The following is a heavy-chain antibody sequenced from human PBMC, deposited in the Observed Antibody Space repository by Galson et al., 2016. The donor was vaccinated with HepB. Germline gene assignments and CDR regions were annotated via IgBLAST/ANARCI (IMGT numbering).Heavy chain of an antibody. D-gene: IGHD6-13*01. Sequence: SLRLSCAASGFNFSAYSMNWVRQAPGKGLEWISYISNTRSVIHYADSVKGRFTISRDNVNNSLYLQMNSLRDEDTAVYYCAGHSRPELGIEPPGTRWFDPWGQGTLVTVSS. J-gene: IGHJ5*02. CDR1: GFNFSAYS. V-gene: IGHV3-48*02. CDR2: ISNTRSVI. CDR3: AGHSRPELGIEPPGTRWFDP.